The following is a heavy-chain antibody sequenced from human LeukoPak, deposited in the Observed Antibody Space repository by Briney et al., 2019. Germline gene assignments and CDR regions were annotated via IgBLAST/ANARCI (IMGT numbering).Heavy chain of an antibody. CDR1: GVSFSGYY. V-gene: IGHV4-34*01. J-gene: IGHJ4*02. CDR2: INHSGST. CDR3: ARGFGPRVTTVYFDY. D-gene: IGHD4-17*01. Sequence: KPSETLSLTCAVYGVSFSGYYWSWIRQPPGKGLEWIGEINHSGSTNYNPSLKSRVTISVDTSKNQFSLKLSSVTAADTAVYYCARGFGPRVTTVYFDYWGQGTLVTVSS.